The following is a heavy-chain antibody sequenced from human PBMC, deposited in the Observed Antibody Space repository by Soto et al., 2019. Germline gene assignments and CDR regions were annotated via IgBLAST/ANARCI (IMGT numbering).Heavy chain of an antibody. Sequence: AGGSLRLSCVASGFNLSHPWMTWVLQAAGKGLEWVGRIKSKTDGGTADYAAPVKGRATISRDDSKNTVYLQMNSLKTEDTAVYYCTTGIYYDILTGYHNVAYWGQGALVTVSS. CDR2: IKSKTDGGTA. CDR1: GFNLSHPW. D-gene: IGHD3-9*01. V-gene: IGHV3-15*01. J-gene: IGHJ4*02. CDR3: TTGIYYDILTGYHNVAY.